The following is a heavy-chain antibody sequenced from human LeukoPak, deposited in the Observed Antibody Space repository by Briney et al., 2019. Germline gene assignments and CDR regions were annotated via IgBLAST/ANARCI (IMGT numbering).Heavy chain of an antibody. V-gene: IGHV1-18*01. J-gene: IGHJ6*03. CDR1: GYTFTSYG. CDR3: ARAPQYRIAVAAKQPYYYYMDV. Sequence: AASVKVSCKASGYTFTSYGISWVRQAPGQGLEWMGWISAYNGNTNYAQKLQGRVTMTTDTSTSTAYMELRSLRSDDTAVYYCARAPQYRIAVAAKQPYYYYMDVWGKGTTVTISS. CDR2: ISAYNGNT. D-gene: IGHD6-19*01.